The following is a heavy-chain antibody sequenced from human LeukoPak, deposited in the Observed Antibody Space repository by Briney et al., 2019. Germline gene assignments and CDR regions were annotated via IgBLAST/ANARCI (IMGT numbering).Heavy chain of an antibody. CDR3: ARVLSSGWPVDY. CDR2: IYHSGST. V-gene: IGHV4-30-2*01. Sequence: PSETLSLTCTVSGGSISSGDYYWSWIRQPPGKGLEWIGYIYHSGSTYYNPSLKSRVTISVDRSKNQFSLKLSSVTAADTAVYYCARVLSSGWPVDYWGQGTLVTVSS. D-gene: IGHD6-19*01. J-gene: IGHJ4*02. CDR1: GGSISSGDYY.